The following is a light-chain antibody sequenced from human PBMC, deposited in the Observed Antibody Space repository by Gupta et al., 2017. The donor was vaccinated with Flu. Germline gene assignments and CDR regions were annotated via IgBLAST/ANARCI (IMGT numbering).Light chain of an antibody. CDR1: GSDVGGDKN. Sequence: VTISGTGTGSDVGGDKNVYWYQQNPGKAHRVMIYDVSKRPAGVPGRFSGSKAGNTASLTISGLQEEEENDYYCCADAGSGTWVFGGGTKRTVL. CDR3: CADAGSGTWV. V-gene: IGLV2-11*01. CDR2: DVS. J-gene: IGLJ3*02.